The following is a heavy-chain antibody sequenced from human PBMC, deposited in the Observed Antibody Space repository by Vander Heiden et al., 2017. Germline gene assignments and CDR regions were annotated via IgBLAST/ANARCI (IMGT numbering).Heavy chain of an antibody. J-gene: IGHJ6*02. Sequence: GRSLTLSCAASGFTFSSYGMHWVRQAPGKGLEWVAVIWYDGSKKYYADSVKGRFIISRDNSKNTLYLQMNSLRAEDTAVYYCARTNDYSTDYYYYGMDVWGQGTTVTVSS. CDR1: GFTFSSYG. CDR3: ARTNDYSTDYYYYGMDV. D-gene: IGHD4-4*01. CDR2: IWYDGSKK. V-gene: IGHV3-33*01.